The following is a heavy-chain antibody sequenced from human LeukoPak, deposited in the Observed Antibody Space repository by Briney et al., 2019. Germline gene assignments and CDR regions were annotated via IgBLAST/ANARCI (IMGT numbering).Heavy chain of an antibody. D-gene: IGHD3-9*01. Sequence: SETLSLTCTVFGGSISSYYWSWIRQPAGKGLEWIGRIYTSGSTNYNPSLKSRVTMSVDTSKNQFSLKLSSVPAADTAVYYCARDGDILTGYYKNYWGQGTLVTVSS. CDR1: GGSISSYY. CDR2: IYTSGST. CDR3: ARDGDILTGYYKNY. J-gene: IGHJ4*02. V-gene: IGHV4-4*07.